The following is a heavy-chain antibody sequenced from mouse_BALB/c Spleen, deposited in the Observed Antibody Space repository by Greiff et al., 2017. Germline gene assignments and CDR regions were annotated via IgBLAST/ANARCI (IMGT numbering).Heavy chain of an antibody. V-gene: IGHV1-12*01. CDR1: GYTFTSYN. CDR3: SRRVYYYGSSAIYAMDY. Sequence: QVQLQQPGAELVKPGASVKMSCKASGYTFTSYNMHWVKQTPGQGLEWIGAIYPGNGDTSYNQKFKGKATLTADKSSSTAYMQLSSLTSEDSAVYYCSRRVYYYGSSAIYAMDYWGQGTTVTVSS. J-gene: IGHJ4*01. D-gene: IGHD1-1*01. CDR2: IYPGNGDT.